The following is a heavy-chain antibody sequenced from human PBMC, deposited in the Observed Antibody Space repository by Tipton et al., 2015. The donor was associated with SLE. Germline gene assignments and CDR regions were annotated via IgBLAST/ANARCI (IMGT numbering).Heavy chain of an antibody. CDR3: ARDKMEYDVVVPASNWFDP. V-gene: IGHV4-59*12. D-gene: IGHD2-2*01. CDR2: IYHSGIT. CDR1: GGSIRSYY. Sequence: TLSLICTVSGGSIRSYYWTWIRQPPGKRLEWIAYIYHSGITNYNPSLKSRVTISVDTSKNQFSLKLSSVTAADTAVYYCARDKMEYDVVVPASNWFDPWGQGTLVTVSS. J-gene: IGHJ5*02.